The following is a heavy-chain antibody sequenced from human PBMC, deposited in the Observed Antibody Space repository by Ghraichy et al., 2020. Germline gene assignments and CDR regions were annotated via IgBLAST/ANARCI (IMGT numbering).Heavy chain of an antibody. V-gene: IGHV4-59*08. J-gene: IGHJ6*03. D-gene: IGHD3-3*01. CDR1: GGSISSYY. Sequence: SETLSLTCTVSGGSISSYYWSWIRQPPGKGLEWIGYIYYSGSTNYNPSLKSRVTISVDTSKNQFSLKLSSVTAADTAVYYCARSYYDFWSGLYYYYYMDVWGKGTTVTVSS. CDR2: IYYSGST. CDR3: ARSYYDFWSGLYYYYYMDV.